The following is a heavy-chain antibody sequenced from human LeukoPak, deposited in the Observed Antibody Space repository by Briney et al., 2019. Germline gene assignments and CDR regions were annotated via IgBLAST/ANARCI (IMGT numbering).Heavy chain of an antibody. CDR2: IYYRGST. Sequence: PSETLSPTCTVSGGSISSSSYYWGWIRQPPGKGLEWIGSIYYRGSTYYNPSLKSRVTISVDTSKNQFSLKLSSVIAADTAVYYCARGDRPSILYHWFDPWGQGTLVTVSS. CDR1: GGSISSSSYY. D-gene: IGHD2-21*01. J-gene: IGHJ5*02. CDR3: ARGDRPSILYHWFDP. V-gene: IGHV4-39*07.